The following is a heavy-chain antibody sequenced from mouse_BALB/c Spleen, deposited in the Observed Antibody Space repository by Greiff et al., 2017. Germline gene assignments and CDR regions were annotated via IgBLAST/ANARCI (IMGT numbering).Heavy chain of an antibody. V-gene: IGHV1-77*01. CDR1: GYTFTDYV. J-gene: IGHJ2*01. CDR2: IYPGSGST. D-gene: IGHD2-14*01. Sequence: LVESGPELVKPGASVKMSCKASGYTFTDYVISWVKQRTGQGLEWIGEIYPGSGSTYYNEKFKGKATLTADKSSNTAYMQLSSLTSEDSAVYFCARSRRYSSFDYWGQGTTLTVSS. CDR3: ARSRRYSSFDY.